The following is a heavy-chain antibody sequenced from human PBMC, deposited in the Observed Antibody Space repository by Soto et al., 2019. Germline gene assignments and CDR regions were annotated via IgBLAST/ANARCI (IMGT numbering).Heavy chain of an antibody. CDR3: ARDPPGYGSESHNYFDS. J-gene: IGHJ4*02. CDR1: GFTFSTYA. V-gene: IGHV3-23*01. Sequence: EVQLLESGGGLVQPGGSLRLACESSGFTFSTYAMTWVRQAPGKGLEWGSATSASGGHTYYSDSVKGRFTISRDNSKKTLYLQMNGLRAEYKAIYCCARDPPGYGSESHNYFDSWGEGTLVTVSS. CDR2: TSASGGHT. D-gene: IGHD3-10*01.